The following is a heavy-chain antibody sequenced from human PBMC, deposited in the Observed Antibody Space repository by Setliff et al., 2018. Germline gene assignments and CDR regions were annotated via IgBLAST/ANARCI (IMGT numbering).Heavy chain of an antibody. V-gene: IGHV4-39*01. Sequence: SETLSLTCTVSGGSIKDEVHYWGWIRQPPWKGLEWSGTIYYSGATYHNPSIKSRLAISVDTSKNQYSLKLNSVTADDPAVYYCARQTSGAGTAGYYFLFSASDIGGQGAIV. D-gene: IGHD3-9*01. CDR1: GGSIKDEVHY. CDR2: IYYSGAT. J-gene: IGHJ3*02. CDR3: ARQTSGAGTAGYYFLFSASDI.